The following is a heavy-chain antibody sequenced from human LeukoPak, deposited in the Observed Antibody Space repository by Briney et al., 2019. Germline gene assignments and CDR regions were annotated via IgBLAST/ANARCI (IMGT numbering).Heavy chain of an antibody. V-gene: IGHV4-34*01. CDR3: ASSHSSGHDY. CDR1: GGSFSGYY. Sequence: PSETLSLTCAVYGGSFSGYYWSWIRQPPGKGLEWIGEINHSGSTNYNPSLKSRVTISVDTSKNQFSLKLSSVTAADTAVYYCASSHSSGHDYWGRGTLVTVSS. CDR2: INHSGST. D-gene: IGHD6-19*01. J-gene: IGHJ4*02.